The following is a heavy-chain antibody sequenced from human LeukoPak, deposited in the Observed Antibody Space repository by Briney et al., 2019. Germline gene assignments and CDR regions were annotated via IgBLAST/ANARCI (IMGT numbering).Heavy chain of an antibody. D-gene: IGHD3-3*01. J-gene: IGHJ6*04. CDR2: ISRSGSTI. V-gene: IGHV3-11*01. CDR3: ARDQPDRYYDFWSGYYTGYFSLDV. Sequence: GGSLRLSCAASGFTFSYYYMRWIRQAPGGGRGRVSYISRSGSTIYYEDSVKDCFTISRYNAKNSMYLQMNSLRAEDTAVYYCARDQPDRYYDFWSGYYTGYFSLDVWGKGTTVTVSS. CDR1: GFTFSYYY.